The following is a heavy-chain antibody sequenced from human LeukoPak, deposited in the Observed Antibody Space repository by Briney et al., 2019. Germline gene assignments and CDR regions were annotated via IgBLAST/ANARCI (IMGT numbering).Heavy chain of an antibody. D-gene: IGHD3-10*01. CDR3: VNGGSYLTK. V-gene: IGHV4-59*01. CDR2: IYFTGTT. J-gene: IGHJ4*02. Sequence: PSETLSLTCTVSGGSISSYWSWIWQSPGKGLEWIGYIYFTGTTNYNPSLKSRLTISIDTSRNQFSLKLSSATAADTAIYYCVNGGSYLTKWGQGTLVTVSS. CDR1: GGSISSY.